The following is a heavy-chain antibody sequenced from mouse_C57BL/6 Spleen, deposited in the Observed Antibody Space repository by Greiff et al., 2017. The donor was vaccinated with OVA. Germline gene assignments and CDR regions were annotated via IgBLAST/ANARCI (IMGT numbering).Heavy chain of an antibody. Sequence: VQLKESGAELVRPGSSVKMSCKTSGYTFTSYGINWVKQRPGQGLEWIGYIYIGNGYTEYNEKFKGKATLTSDTSSSTAYMQLSSLTSEDSAIYFCARSYYGSTYWYFDVWGTGTTVTVSS. CDR3: ARSYYGSTYWYFDV. CDR1: GYTFTSYG. J-gene: IGHJ1*03. D-gene: IGHD1-1*01. CDR2: IYIGNGYT. V-gene: IGHV1-58*01.